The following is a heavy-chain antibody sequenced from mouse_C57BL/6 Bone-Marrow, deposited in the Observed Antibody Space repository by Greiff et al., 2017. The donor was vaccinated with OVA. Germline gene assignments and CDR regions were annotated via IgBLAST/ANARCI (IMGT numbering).Heavy chain of an antibody. V-gene: IGHV1-20*01. J-gene: IGHJ1*03. CDR2: INTYNGDT. D-gene: IGHD1-1*01. Sequence: VQLKESGPELVKPGDSVKISCKASGYSFTGYFMNWVMQSHGKSLEWIGRINTYNGDTFYNQKFKGKATLTVDKSSSTAHMELRILTSGDSAVYYCARGFTTVVATRYFDVWGTGTTVTVSS. CDR1: GYSFTGYF. CDR3: ARGFTTVVATRYFDV.